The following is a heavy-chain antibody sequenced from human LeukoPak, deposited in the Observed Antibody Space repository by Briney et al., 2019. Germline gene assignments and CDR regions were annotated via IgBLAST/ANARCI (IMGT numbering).Heavy chain of an antibody. CDR3: ARVNLPYYYGSGSYFLQS. V-gene: IGHV4-4*02. D-gene: IGHD3-10*01. J-gene: IGHJ5*02. CDR2: IYHSGST. CDR1: GGSTSSSNW. Sequence: SETLSLTCAVSGGSTSSSNWWSWVRQPPGKGLEWIGEIYHSGSTNYNPSLKSRVTISVDKSKNQFSLKLSSVTAADTAVYYCARVNLPYYYGSGSYFLQSWGQGTLVTVSS.